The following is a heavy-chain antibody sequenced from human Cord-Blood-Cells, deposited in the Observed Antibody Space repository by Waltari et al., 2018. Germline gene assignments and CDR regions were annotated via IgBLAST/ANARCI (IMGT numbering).Heavy chain of an antibody. CDR3: ARGYRRDGFLNWFDP. V-gene: IGHV4-34*01. Sequence: QVQLQQRGAGLLKPSETLSLTCAVYGGSFRVYSWGWISQTPGKGQEWMGEINHSGSTNCNPSLKSRVTISVDASKNQFSLKLSSVTAADTAEYYCARGYRRDGFLNWFDPWGQGTLVTVSS. J-gene: IGHJ5*02. D-gene: IGHD5-12*01. CDR2: INHSGST. CDR1: GGSFRVYS.